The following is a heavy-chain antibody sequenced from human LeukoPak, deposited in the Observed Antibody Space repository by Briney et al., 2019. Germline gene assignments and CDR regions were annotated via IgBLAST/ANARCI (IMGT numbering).Heavy chain of an antibody. CDR3: ARQVGGSYYYYYMDV. CDR2: IYTSGST. J-gene: IGHJ6*03. CDR1: GGSISSYY. Sequence: SETLSLTCTVSGGSISSYYWSWIRQPPGKGLEWIGYIYTSGSTNYNPSLKSRVTISVDTSKNQFSLKLSSVTAADTAVYYCARQVGGSYYYYYMDVWGIGTTVTVSS. V-gene: IGHV4-4*09. D-gene: IGHD1-26*01.